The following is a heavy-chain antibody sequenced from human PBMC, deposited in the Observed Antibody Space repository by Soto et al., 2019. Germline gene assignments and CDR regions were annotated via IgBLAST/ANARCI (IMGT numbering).Heavy chain of an antibody. D-gene: IGHD3-22*01. Sequence: EVQLVESGGGLVKPGGSLRLSCAASGFTFSSYSMNCVRQAPGKWLECVSSISSSSSYIYYSDSVKGRLTISRDNAKNSLYLQMNSLRAEDTAVYYCASHPRDSSGYWYYFDYWGQGTLVTVSS. J-gene: IGHJ4*02. CDR1: GFTFSSYS. CDR2: ISSSSSYI. CDR3: ASHPRDSSGYWYYFDY. V-gene: IGHV3-21*01.